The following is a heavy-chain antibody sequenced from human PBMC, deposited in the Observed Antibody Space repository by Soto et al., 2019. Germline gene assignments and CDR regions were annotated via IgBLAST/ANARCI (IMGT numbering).Heavy chain of an antibody. V-gene: IGHV1-18*01. J-gene: IGHJ6*02. CDR3: ARGTLYGGNSGFYYGMDV. D-gene: IGHD4-17*01. Sequence: GASVKVSCKASGYTFTSYGISWVRQAPGQGLEWMGWISAYNGNTNYAQKLQGRVTMTTDTSTSTAYMELMSLRSDYTAVYYCARGTLYGGNSGFYYGMDVWGQGTTVTVSS. CDR2: ISAYNGNT. CDR1: GYTFTSYG.